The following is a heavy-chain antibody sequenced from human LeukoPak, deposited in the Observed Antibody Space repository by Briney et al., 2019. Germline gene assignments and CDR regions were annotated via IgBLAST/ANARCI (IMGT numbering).Heavy chain of an antibody. CDR2: IIPILGIA. CDR1: GGTFSSYA. Sequence: GASVKVSCKASGGTFSSYAVSWVRQAPGQGLEWMGRIIPILGIANYAQKFQGRVTITADKSTSTAYMELSSLRSEDTAVYYCARDWFAVGGYYDSSGYYPYFDYWGQGTLVTVSS. D-gene: IGHD3-22*01. J-gene: IGHJ4*02. V-gene: IGHV1-69*04. CDR3: ARDWFAVGGYYDSSGYYPYFDY.